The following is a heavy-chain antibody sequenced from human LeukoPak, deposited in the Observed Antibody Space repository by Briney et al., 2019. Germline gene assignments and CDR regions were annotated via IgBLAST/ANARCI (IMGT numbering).Heavy chain of an antibody. V-gene: IGHV3-33*01. CDR2: IWYDGSNK. CDR1: GFTFSSYG. CDR3: ARTYCGGDCYPDDAFDI. D-gene: IGHD2-21*02. J-gene: IGHJ3*02. Sequence: QSGGSLRLSCAASGFTFSSYGMHWVRQAPGKGLEWVAVIWYDGSNKYYADSVKGRFTISRDNSKNTLYLQMNSLRAEDTAVHYCARTYCGGDCYPDDAFDIWGQGTMVTVSS.